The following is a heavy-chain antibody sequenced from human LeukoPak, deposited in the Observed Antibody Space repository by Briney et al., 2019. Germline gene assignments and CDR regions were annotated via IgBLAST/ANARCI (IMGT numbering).Heavy chain of an antibody. CDR3: AKHLYSSSSSPFDY. D-gene: IGHD6-6*01. Sequence: GRSLRRSCAASGFTFDDYAMHWVRQAPGKGLEGVSGISWNSGSIGYADSVKGRFTISRDNAKNSLYLQMNSLRAEDTALYYCAKHLYSSSSSPFDYWGQGTLVTVSS. J-gene: IGHJ4*02. CDR1: GFTFDDYA. CDR2: ISWNSGSI. V-gene: IGHV3-9*01.